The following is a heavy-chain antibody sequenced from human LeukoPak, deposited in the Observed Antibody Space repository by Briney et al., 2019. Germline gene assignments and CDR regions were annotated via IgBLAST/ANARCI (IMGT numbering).Heavy chain of an antibody. CDR1: GGSFSGYY. D-gene: IGHD6-19*01. Sequence: PSETLSLTCDVYGGSFSGYYWSWIRQPPGKGLEWFGEINHRGSTNYNPSLKSRVNISVDTSKNQFSLKLTSVTAADAAVYYCARGGIVVATDYWGQGTLVTVSS. J-gene: IGHJ4*02. V-gene: IGHV4-34*01. CDR3: ARGGIVVATDY. CDR2: INHRGST.